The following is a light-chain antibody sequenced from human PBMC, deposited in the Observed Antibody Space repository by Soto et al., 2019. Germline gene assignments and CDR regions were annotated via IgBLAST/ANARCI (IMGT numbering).Light chain of an antibody. V-gene: IGKV3D-20*02. CDR1: QRISNSY. J-gene: IGKJ5*01. CDR2: DAS. CDR3: QQRSNWIT. Sequence: EIVLTESPGTLSLSPGERATRSCRASQRISNSYLAWYQQKPGQAPRLLLYDASSRATGIPDRFSGAGSGTDFTLTISSLEPEDFGVYSCQQRSNWITFGQGTQLENK.